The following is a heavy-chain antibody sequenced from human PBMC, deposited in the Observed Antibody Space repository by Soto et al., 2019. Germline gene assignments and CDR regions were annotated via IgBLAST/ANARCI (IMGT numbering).Heavy chain of an antibody. D-gene: IGHD3-22*01. CDR3: ARGHLYYYDSSGYYYKLFDY. J-gene: IGHJ4*02. CDR1: GYTFTGYY. V-gene: IGHV1-2*02. Sequence: ASVKVSCKASGYTFTGYYMHWVRQAPGQGVEWMGWINPNSGGTNYAQKFQGRVTMTRDTSISTAYMELSRLRSDDTAVYYCARGHLYYYDSSGYYYKLFDYWGQGTLVTVSS. CDR2: INPNSGGT.